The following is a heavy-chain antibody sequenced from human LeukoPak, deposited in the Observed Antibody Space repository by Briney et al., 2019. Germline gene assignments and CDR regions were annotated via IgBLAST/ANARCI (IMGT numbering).Heavy chain of an antibody. Sequence: PSETLSLTCTVSGGSISSYYWSWIRQPPGKGPEWIGYIYYSGYTNYNPSLKSRVTISVDTSKNQFSLKLSSVTAADTAVYYCARTTMVRGTYYMDVWGKGTTVSISS. J-gene: IGHJ6*03. CDR1: GGSISSYY. V-gene: IGHV4-59*01. CDR3: ARTTMVRGTYYMDV. CDR2: IYYSGYT. D-gene: IGHD3-10*01.